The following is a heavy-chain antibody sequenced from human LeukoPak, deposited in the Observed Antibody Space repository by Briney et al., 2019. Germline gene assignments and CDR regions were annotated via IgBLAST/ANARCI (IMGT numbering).Heavy chain of an antibody. J-gene: IGHJ5*02. CDR1: GYSISSGYY. Sequence: SETLSLTCTVSGYSISSGYYWGWIRQPAGKGLEWIGRIYTSGSTNYSPSLKSRVTISLDTSKNQFSLKLSSVTAADTAIYYCARGSIYGYIFDPWGQGTLVTVSS. V-gene: IGHV4-61*02. D-gene: IGHD5-18*01. CDR2: IYTSGST. CDR3: ARGSIYGYIFDP.